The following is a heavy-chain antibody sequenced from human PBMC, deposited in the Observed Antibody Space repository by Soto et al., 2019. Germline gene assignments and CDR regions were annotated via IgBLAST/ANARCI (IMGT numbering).Heavy chain of an antibody. CDR3: VKDRDTMVRGAPAFDI. V-gene: IGHV3-64D*06. CDR1: GFTFSSYA. Sequence: EVQLVESGGGLVQPGGSLRLSCSASGFTFSSYAMHWVRQAPGKGLEYVSAISSNGGSTYYADSVKGRFTISRDNSKNTLYLQMSSLRAEDTAVYYCVKDRDTMVRGAPAFDIWGQGTMVTVSS. J-gene: IGHJ3*02. D-gene: IGHD3-10*01. CDR2: ISSNGGST.